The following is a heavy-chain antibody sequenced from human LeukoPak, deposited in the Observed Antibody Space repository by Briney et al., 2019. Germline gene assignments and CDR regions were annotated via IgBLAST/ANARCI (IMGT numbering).Heavy chain of an antibody. CDR2: IYHSGST. Sequence: SETLSLTCAVSGGSISSSNWWRWVRQPPGKGLEWIGEIYHSGSTNYNPSLKGRVTISVDKSKNQFSLKLSSVTAADTAVYYCARGGYCSIISCYRFDYWGQGTLVTVSS. CDR1: GGSISSSNW. V-gene: IGHV4-4*02. D-gene: IGHD2-2*01. J-gene: IGHJ4*02. CDR3: ARGGYCSIISCYRFDY.